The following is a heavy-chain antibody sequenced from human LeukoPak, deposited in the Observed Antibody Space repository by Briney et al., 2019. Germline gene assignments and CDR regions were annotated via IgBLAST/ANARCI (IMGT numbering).Heavy chain of an antibody. CDR2: ISSSGSTI. CDR3: AKEPQGDYNFDY. V-gene: IGHV3-11*01. J-gene: IGHJ4*02. Sequence: GGSLRLSCAASGFTFSDYYMSWIHQAPGKGLEWVSYISSSGSTIYYADSVKGRFTISRDNSKNTLYLQMNSLRAEDTAVYYCAKEPQGDYNFDYWGQGTLVTVSS. CDR1: GFTFSDYY. D-gene: IGHD4-11*01.